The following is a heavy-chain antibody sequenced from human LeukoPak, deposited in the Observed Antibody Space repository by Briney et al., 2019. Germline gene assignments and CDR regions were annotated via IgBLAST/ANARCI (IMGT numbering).Heavy chain of an antibody. CDR2: IIPLLDTV. Sequence: ASVKVSCKASGGVFSTLTINWVRQAPGQGLEWMGRIIPLLDTVHNAEKFQDRVTISADLKTNTAYMELSSLRSEDTAVYYCAREMTTVTTAGGYYYYYGMDVWGQGTTVTVSS. CDR1: GGVFSTLT. J-gene: IGHJ6*02. CDR3: AREMTTVTTAGGYYYYYGMDV. V-gene: IGHV1-69*08. D-gene: IGHD4-17*01.